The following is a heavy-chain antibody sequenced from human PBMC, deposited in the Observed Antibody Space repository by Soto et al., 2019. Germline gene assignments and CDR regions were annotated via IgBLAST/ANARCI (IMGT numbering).Heavy chain of an antibody. J-gene: IGHJ2*01. CDR3: AKETYYYDSRAYWYFDL. D-gene: IGHD3-22*01. Sequence: QVQLVESGGGVVQPGRSLRLSCAASGFTFSSYGMHWVRQAPGKGLEWVAVISYDGSNKYYADSVKGRFTISRDNSKNTLYLQMNSLRAEDTAVYYCAKETYYYDSRAYWYFDLWGRGTLVTVSS. CDR2: ISYDGSNK. CDR1: GFTFSSYG. V-gene: IGHV3-30*18.